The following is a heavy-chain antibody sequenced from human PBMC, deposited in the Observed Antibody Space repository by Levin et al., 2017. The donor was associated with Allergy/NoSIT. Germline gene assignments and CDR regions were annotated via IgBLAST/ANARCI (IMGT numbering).Heavy chain of an antibody. D-gene: IGHD3-3*01. CDR1: GGSISGNY. CDR3: ASGFCSGKSGYQGWFDP. J-gene: IGHJ5*02. Sequence: SETLSLTCIVSGGSISGNYWSWLRQSPGKGLELIGSMYYTTSPNYNPSLKSRVTMSVDTSKNQVSLRLSSVTAADTAMYYCASGFCSGKSGYQGWFDPWRRGILVTV. V-gene: IGHV4-59*01. CDR2: MYYTTSP.